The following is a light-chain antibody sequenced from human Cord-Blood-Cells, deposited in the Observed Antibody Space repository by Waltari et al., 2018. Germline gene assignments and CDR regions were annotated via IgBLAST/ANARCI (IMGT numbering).Light chain of an antibody. CDR2: EGS. V-gene: IGLV2-23*03. CDR1: SSDVGSYTL. Sequence: QSALTQPASVSGSPGQSITISCTGTSSDVGSYTLVSWYQQHPGKAPKLMIDEGSKRPSGVSKRFSGSKSGNTASMTSAGLQAEDEADYYCCSYAGSSTFVFGTGTKVTVL. J-gene: IGLJ1*01. CDR3: CSYAGSSTFV.